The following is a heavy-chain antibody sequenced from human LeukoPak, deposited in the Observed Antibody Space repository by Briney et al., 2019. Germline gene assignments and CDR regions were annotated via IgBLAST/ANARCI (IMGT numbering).Heavy chain of an antibody. CDR2: INPSGGST. CDR1: GYTFTGYY. Sequence: ASVKVSCKASGYTFTGYYMHWVRQAPGQGLEWMGIINPSGGSTSYAQKFQGRVTMTRDTSTSTVYMELSSLRSEDTAVYYCARVSWELLSLRGEGYYYYYMDVWGKGTTVTVSS. CDR3: ARVSWELLSLRGEGYYYYYMDV. J-gene: IGHJ6*03. V-gene: IGHV1-46*01. D-gene: IGHD1-26*01.